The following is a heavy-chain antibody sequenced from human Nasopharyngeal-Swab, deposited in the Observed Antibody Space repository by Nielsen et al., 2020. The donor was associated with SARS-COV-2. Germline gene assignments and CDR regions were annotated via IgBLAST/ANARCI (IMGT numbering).Heavy chain of an antibody. J-gene: IGHJ4*02. Sequence: GESLKISCAASGFTFSDYYMNWVRQAPGKGLEWVSSISSSSSYIYYADSVKGRFAISRDNAKNSLYLQMNSLRAEDTAVYYCARLGWIAAAGTGKSDWGQGTLVTVSS. CDR1: GFTFSDYY. V-gene: IGHV3-21*01. CDR3: ARLGWIAAAGTGKSD. CDR2: ISSSSSYI. D-gene: IGHD6-13*01.